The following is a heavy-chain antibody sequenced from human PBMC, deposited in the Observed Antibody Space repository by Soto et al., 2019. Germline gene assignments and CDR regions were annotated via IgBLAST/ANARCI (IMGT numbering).Heavy chain of an antibody. V-gene: IGHV1-69*13. CDR2: IIPIFGTA. CDR3: AREGAVATIWYYYYGMEV. J-gene: IGHJ6*02. Sequence: SVKVSCKASGGTFSSYAISWVRQAPGQGLEWMGGIIPIFGTANYAQKFQGRVTITADESTSTAYMELSSLRSEDTAVYYCAREGAVATIWYYYYGMEVWGQGTTVTVSS. CDR1: GGTFSSYA. D-gene: IGHD5-12*01.